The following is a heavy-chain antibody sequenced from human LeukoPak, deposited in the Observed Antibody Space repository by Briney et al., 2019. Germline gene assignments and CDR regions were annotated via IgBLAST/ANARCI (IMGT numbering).Heavy chain of an antibody. CDR3: ARDISGDY. CDR2: ISGSGGST. J-gene: IGHJ4*02. V-gene: IGHV3-23*01. D-gene: IGHD3-10*01. CDR1: GFTFSSYA. Sequence: GGSLRLSCAASGFTFSSYAMSWVRQAPGKGLEWVSAISGSGGSTYYADSVKCRFTISRDNSKNTLYLRMDSLRVEDTAVYYCARDISGDYWGQGTLVTVSS.